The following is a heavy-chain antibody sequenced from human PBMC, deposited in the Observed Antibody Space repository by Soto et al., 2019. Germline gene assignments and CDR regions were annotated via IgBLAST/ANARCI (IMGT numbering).Heavy chain of an antibody. D-gene: IGHD3-22*01. CDR1: GASVTSDDYY. V-gene: IGHV4-30-4*01. CDR2: IYHSGST. J-gene: IGHJ4*02. CDR3: ARDPIFYYASSGYGGSYFDY. Sequence: SETLSLTCAVSGASVTSDDYYWSWIRQPPGKGLEWIGYIYHSGSTYYNPSLKSRVSISIDTSQNQFSLKLTSLAAADTAVYYCARDPIFYYASSGYGGSYFDYWGQGSRVTVS.